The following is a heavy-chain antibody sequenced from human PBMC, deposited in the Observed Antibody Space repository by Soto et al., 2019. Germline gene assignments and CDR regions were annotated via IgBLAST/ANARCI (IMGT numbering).Heavy chain of an antibody. CDR3: ARDYDILTGHYYYGMDV. V-gene: IGHV3-74*01. Sequence: EVQLVESGGGLVQPGGSLRLSCAASGFTFSSYWMHWVRQAPGKGLVWVSRINSDGSSTSYADSVKGRFTISRDNAKNPLYLQMNSLRAEDTAVYYCARDYDILTGHYYYGMDVWGQGTTVTVS. CDR2: INSDGSST. CDR1: GFTFSSYW. D-gene: IGHD3-9*01. J-gene: IGHJ6*02.